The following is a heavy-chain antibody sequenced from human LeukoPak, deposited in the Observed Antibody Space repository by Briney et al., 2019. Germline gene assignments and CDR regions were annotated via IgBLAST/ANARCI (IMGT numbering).Heavy chain of an antibody. CDR2: INPNSGGT. CDR3: AREVGYSNYARFFDY. V-gene: IGHV1-2*02. CDR1: GYTFTGYY. Sequence: ASVKVSCKASGYTFTGYYMHWVRQAPGQGLEWMGWINPNSGGTNYAQKFQGRVTMTRDTSISTAYMELSRLRSDDTAVYYCAREVGYSNYARFFDYWGQGTLVTVSS. D-gene: IGHD4-4*01. J-gene: IGHJ4*02.